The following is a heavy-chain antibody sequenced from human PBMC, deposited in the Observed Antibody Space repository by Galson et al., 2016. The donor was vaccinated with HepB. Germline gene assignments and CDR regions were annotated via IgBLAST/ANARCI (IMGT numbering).Heavy chain of an antibody. CDR3: ARGSSSFFDH. CDR2: IYNTGST. V-gene: IGHV4-31*03. Sequence: TLSLTCTVSGGSISSGVYSWNWIRQHPGKGLEWIGYIYNTGSTHYNPSLKSRVTISLDTSENQFSLSLSSVTAADTAVYYCARGSSSFFDHWGQGTLVTVSS. D-gene: IGHD6-13*01. CDR1: GGSISSGVYS. J-gene: IGHJ4*02.